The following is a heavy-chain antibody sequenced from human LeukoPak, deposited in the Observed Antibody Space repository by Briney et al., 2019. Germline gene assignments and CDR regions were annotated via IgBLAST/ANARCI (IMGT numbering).Heavy chain of an antibody. CDR2: INAGNGNT. Sequence: ASVKVSCKASGYTFTTYALHWVRQAPGQRLEWMGWINAGNGNTRYSPEFQGRVTMTEDTSTDTAYMELSSLRSEDTAVYYCATVSSYGYVWGSYRYSDYWGQGTLVTVSS. CDR3: ATVSSYGYVWGSYRYSDY. CDR1: GYTFTTYA. D-gene: IGHD3-16*02. V-gene: IGHV1-3*03. J-gene: IGHJ4*02.